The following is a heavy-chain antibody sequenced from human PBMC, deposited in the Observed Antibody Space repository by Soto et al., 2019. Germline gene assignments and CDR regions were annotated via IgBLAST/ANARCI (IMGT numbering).Heavy chain of an antibody. CDR3: ARGGPWELGRGAFDI. CDR1: GYTFTSYD. V-gene: IGHV1-8*01. CDR2: MNPNSGNT. Sequence: ASVKVSCKASGYTFTSYDINWVRQATGQGHEWMGWMNPNSGNTGYAQKFQGRVTMTRNTSISTAYMELSSLRSEDTALYYCARGGPWELGRGAFDIWGQGTMVTVS. D-gene: IGHD1-26*01. J-gene: IGHJ3*02.